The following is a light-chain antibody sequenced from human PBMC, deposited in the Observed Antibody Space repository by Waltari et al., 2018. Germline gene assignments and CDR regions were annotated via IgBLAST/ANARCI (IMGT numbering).Light chain of an antibody. CDR2: DAS. CDR3: QHYDGLPLT. V-gene: IGKV1-33*01. Sequence: IQMTQSPSSLSASVGDRVTITCLASQDIRNYLNWYQQRSGKAPKLLIYDASTLETGVPSRFSGNSSGTEFTFSINSLQAEDFATYYCQHYDGLPLTFGAGTREEVK. J-gene: IGKJ4*01. CDR1: QDIRNY.